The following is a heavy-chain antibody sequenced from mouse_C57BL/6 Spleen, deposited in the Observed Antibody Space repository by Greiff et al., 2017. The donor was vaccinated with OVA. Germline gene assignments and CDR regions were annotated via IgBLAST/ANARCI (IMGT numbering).Heavy chain of an antibody. CDR1: GFNIKDYY. CDR3: TSSITTVVASRYFDY. CDR2: IDPEDGDT. D-gene: IGHD1-1*01. Sequence: VQLKESGAELVRPGASVKLSCTASGFNIKDYYMHWVKQRPEQGLEWIGRIDPEDGDTEYAPKFQGKATMTADTSSNTAYLQLSSLTSEDTAVYYCTSSITTVVASRYFDYWGQGTTLTVSS. J-gene: IGHJ2*01. V-gene: IGHV14-1*01.